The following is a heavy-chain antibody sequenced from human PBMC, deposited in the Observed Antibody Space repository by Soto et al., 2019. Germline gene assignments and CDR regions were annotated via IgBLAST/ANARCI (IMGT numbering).Heavy chain of an antibody. D-gene: IGHD3-22*01. CDR3: ARDGDYYDSSGYPSNFDY. CDR2: ISSSGSTI. Sequence: GGSLRLSCAASGFTFSDYYMSWIRQAPGKGLEWVSYISSSGSTIYYADSVKGRFTISRDNAKNSLYLQMNSLRAEDTAVYYCARDGDYYDSSGYPSNFDYWGQGTLVTVSS. V-gene: IGHV3-11*01. J-gene: IGHJ4*02. CDR1: GFTFSDYY.